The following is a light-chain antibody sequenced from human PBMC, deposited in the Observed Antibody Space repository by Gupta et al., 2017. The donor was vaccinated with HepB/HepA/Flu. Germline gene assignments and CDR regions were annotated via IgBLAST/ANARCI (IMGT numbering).Light chain of an antibody. CDR2: DAS. Sequence: VFTKTLGTLSLSPGERAALSCRASHSIGTYLAWYQQRPGQAPRLLIYDASNRATGIPARSSRSGCGTDFTLTSSSLELESFALYYCQDGGNWPLITFGQGTRLELK. J-gene: IGKJ5*01. CDR3: QDGGNWPLIT. V-gene: IGKV3-11*01. CDR1: HSIGTY.